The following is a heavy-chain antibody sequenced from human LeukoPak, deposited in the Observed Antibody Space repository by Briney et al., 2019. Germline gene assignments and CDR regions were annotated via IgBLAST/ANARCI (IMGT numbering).Heavy chain of an antibody. Sequence: SETLSLTCAVYGGSFSGYYWSWIRQPPGKGLEWIGEINHSGSTNYNPSLKSRVTISVDKSKNQFSLKLSSVTAADTAVYYCARWLQLWSAGRFDYWGQGTLVTVSS. D-gene: IGHD5-18*01. CDR3: ARWLQLWSAGRFDY. CDR1: GGSFSGYY. J-gene: IGHJ4*02. V-gene: IGHV4-34*01. CDR2: INHSGST.